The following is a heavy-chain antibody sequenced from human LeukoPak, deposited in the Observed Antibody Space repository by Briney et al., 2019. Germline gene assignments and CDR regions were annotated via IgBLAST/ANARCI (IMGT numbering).Heavy chain of an antibody. CDR1: GGSISSYY. CDR2: IYYSGST. Sequence: SETLSLTCTVSGGSISSYYWSWIRQPPGKGLEWIGYIYYSGSTNYNPSLKSRVTISVDTSKNQFSLKLSSVTAADTAVYYCAREVPPFVVYSSSWYGWFDPWGQGTLVTVSS. CDR3: AREVPPFVVYSSSWYGWFDP. D-gene: IGHD6-13*01. J-gene: IGHJ5*02. V-gene: IGHV4-59*12.